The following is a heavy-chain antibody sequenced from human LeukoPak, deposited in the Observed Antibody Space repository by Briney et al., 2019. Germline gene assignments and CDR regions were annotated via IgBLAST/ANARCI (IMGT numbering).Heavy chain of an antibody. CDR2: ISSSSSDI. Sequence: GGSLRLSCVTSGFNFTNYNMNWVRQAPGKGLEWISSISSSSSDIHHLDSVKGRFTVSRDNAKSSLYLQMNSLRGEDTALYFCARGPIMVFGVVVPFPMDVWGKGTTVIVSS. CDR3: ARGPIMVFGVVVPFPMDV. V-gene: IGHV3-21*01. J-gene: IGHJ6*03. D-gene: IGHD3-3*01. CDR1: GFNFTNYN.